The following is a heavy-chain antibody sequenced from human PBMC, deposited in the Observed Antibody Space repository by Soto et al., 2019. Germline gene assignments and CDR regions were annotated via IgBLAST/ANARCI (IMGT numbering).Heavy chain of an antibody. J-gene: IGHJ4*02. CDR3: ARDLGDGYNFDVSDY. V-gene: IGHV1-69*08. D-gene: IGHD5-12*01. CDR1: GGTFSSYT. Sequence: QVQLVQSGAEVKKPGSSVKVSCKASGGTFSSYTISWVRQAPGQGLEWMGRIIPILGIANYAQKFQGRVTTTADKSTSTGYVELSSVRSEDTAVYYCARDLGDGYNFDVSDYWGQGTLVTVSS. CDR2: IIPILGIA.